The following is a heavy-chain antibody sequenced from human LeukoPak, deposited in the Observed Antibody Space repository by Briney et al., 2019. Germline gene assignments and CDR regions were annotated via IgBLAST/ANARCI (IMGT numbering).Heavy chain of an antibody. CDR3: AKDQGSGYDYYYYYGMDV. D-gene: IGHD3-10*01. J-gene: IGHJ6*02. CDR1: GFTFSSYA. V-gene: IGHV3-23*01. Sequence: PGGSLRLSCAAPGFTFSSYAMSWVRQAPGKGLEWVSAISGSGGSTYYADSVKGRFTISRDNSKNTLYLQMNSLRAEDTAVYYCAKDQGSGYDYYYYYGMDVWGQGTTVTVSS. CDR2: ISGSGGST.